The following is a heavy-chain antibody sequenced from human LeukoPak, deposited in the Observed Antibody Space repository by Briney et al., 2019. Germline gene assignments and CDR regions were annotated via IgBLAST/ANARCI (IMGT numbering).Heavy chain of an antibody. V-gene: IGHV3-53*01. D-gene: IGHD4-17*01. CDR1: GFTVSSNY. CDR2: IYSGGST. Sequence: GGSLRLSCAASGFTVSSNYMSWVRQAPGKGLEWVSVIYSGGSTYYADSVKGRFTIFRDNSKNTLYLQMNSLRAEDTAVYYCARGSTVTLGGAFDIWGQGTMVTVSS. J-gene: IGHJ3*02. CDR3: ARGSTVTLGGAFDI.